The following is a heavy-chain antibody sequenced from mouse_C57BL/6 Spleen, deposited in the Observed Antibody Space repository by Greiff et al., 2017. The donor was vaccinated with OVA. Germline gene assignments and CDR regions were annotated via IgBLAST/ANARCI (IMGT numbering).Heavy chain of an antibody. Sequence: VQLQQSGAELVKPGASVKISCKASGYAFSSYWMNWVKQRPGKGLEWIGQIYPGDGDTNYNGKFKGKATLTADKSSSTAYMQLSSLTSEDSAVYFCARETETAQATTWFAYWGQGTLVTVSA. V-gene: IGHV1-80*01. CDR3: ARETETAQATTWFAY. D-gene: IGHD3-2*02. CDR1: GYAFSSYW. CDR2: IYPGDGDT. J-gene: IGHJ3*01.